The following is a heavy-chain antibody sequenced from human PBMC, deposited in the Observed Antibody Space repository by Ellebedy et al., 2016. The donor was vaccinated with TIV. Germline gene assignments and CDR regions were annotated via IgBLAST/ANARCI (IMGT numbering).Heavy chain of an antibody. CDR3: AGMRYYYGSGSYYDPVDY. D-gene: IGHD3-10*01. J-gene: IGHJ4*02. CDR1: GGSFSGYY. Sequence: GSLRLSCAVYGGSFSGYYWSWIRQPPGKGLEWIGEINHSGSTNYNPSLKSRVTISVDTSKNQFSLKLSSVTAADTAVYYCAGMRYYYGSGSYYDPVDYWGQGTLVTVSS. V-gene: IGHV4-34*01. CDR2: INHSGST.